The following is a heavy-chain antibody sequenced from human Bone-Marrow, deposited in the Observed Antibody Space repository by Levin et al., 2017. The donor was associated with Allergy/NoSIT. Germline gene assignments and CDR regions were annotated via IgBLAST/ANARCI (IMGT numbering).Heavy chain of an antibody. J-gene: IGHJ4*02. CDR3: ARHGIAAADYYFGS. Sequence: ASVKVSCEASGYRFTSYWISWVRRMPGKGLEWMGRIDPSDSDTNYSPSFEGHVTISADKSTNIAYLQWSSLKASDTAMYYCARHGIAAADYYFGSWGQGTLVTVSS. CDR2: IDPSDSDT. V-gene: IGHV5-10-1*01. D-gene: IGHD6-13*01. CDR1: GYRFTSYW.